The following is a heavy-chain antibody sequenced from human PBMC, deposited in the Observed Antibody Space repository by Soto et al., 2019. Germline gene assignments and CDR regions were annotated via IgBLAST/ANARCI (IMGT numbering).Heavy chain of an antibody. CDR3: GRDLTSNANCIDP. J-gene: IGHJ5*02. V-gene: IGHV4-30-4*01. D-gene: IGHD2-2*01. CDR1: GDYIHVGGYY. CDR2: IYYTGKT. Sequence: SETLSLTCSVSGDYIHVGGYYWTWIRQRPGKGLEWMGYIYYTGKTYYNPSLESRLTMSVDRSKNQFSLRLTSVTAADTAVYFCGRDLTSNANCIDPWGQGTLVTAPQ.